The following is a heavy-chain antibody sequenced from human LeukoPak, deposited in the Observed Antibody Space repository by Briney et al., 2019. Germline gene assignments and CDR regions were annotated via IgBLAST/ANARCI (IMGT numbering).Heavy chain of an antibody. CDR1: GYSFTSYW. CDR2: IYPGDSDT. CDR3: ARQGRDGYNYQASYYYYMDV. V-gene: IGHV5-51*01. J-gene: IGHJ6*03. Sequence: GESLKISCKGSGYSFTSYWIGWVRQMPGKGLEWMGIIYPGDSDTRYSPSFQGQVTISADKSISAAYLQWSSLKASDTAVYYCARQGRDGYNYQASYYYYMDVWSKGTTVTVSS. D-gene: IGHD5-24*01.